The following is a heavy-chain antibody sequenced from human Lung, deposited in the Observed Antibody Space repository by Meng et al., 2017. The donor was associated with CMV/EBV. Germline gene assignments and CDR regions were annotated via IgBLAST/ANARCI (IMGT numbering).Heavy chain of an antibody. CDR1: GYTFSNYD. CDR3: ARGQVQCSTINCYDYRFSGMDV. CDR2: MNPNRGNT. D-gene: IGHD2/OR15-2a*01. V-gene: IGHV1-8*01. J-gene: IGHJ6*02. Sequence: SVXVSXXASGYTFSNYDIIWVRQASGQGLEWVGWMNPNRGNTAYAQKFQGRVTMTRDTSTSIAYMELSSLRSGDTAVYYCARGQVQCSTINCYDYRFSGMDVWGQGTTVXVSS.